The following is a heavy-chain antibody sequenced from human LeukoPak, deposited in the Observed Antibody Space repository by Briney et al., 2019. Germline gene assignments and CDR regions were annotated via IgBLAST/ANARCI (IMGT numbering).Heavy chain of an antibody. CDR2: IKQDGSEK. Sequence: GGSLRLSCAASGFTFSSYWMSWVRQAPGKGLEWVANIKQDGSEKYYVDSVKGRFTISRDNAKNSLYLQMNSLRAEDTAVYYCARDREDILTGYFDYWGQGTLVTVSS. V-gene: IGHV3-7*01. J-gene: IGHJ4*02. D-gene: IGHD3-9*01. CDR3: ARDREDILTGYFDY. CDR1: GFTFSSYW.